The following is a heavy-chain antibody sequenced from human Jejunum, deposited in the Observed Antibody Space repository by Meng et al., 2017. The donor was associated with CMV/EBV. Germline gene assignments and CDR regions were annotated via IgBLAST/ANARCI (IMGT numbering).Heavy chain of an antibody. CDR3: ARDYGDHAEYFQY. CDR1: GFTFSSYH. Sequence: VLLVESGGGLVKPWGSLRLSCAASGFTFSSYHMNWVRQAPGKGLEWVSSITSSSKYISYADSVKGRFTISRDNAKNSLYLQMNSLRAEDTAVYYCARDYGDHAEYFQYWGQGTLVTVSS. CDR2: ITSSSKYI. J-gene: IGHJ1*01. D-gene: IGHD4-17*01. V-gene: IGHV3-21*01.